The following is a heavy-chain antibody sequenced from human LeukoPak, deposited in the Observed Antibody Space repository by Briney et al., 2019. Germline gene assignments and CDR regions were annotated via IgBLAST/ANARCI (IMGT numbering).Heavy chain of an antibody. CDR1: GFTFSSYA. V-gene: IGHV3-23*01. J-gene: IGHJ4*02. D-gene: IGHD6-19*01. CDR2: ISGSGGST. Sequence: GGSLRLSCAASGFTFSSYAMSWVRQAPGKGLEWVSAISGSGGSTYYADSVKGRFTIPRDNSKNTLYLQMNSLRAEDTAVYYCAKDNYLEVYSSGWFDYWGQGTLVTVSS. CDR3: AKDNYLEVYSSGWFDY.